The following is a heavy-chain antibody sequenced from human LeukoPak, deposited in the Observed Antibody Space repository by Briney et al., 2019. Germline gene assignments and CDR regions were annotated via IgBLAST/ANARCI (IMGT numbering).Heavy chain of an antibody. CDR3: ARELLWFGELLHGMDV. CDR2: INAGNGNT. CDR1: GYTFTSYA. V-gene: IGHV1-3*01. Sequence: GASVKVSCKASGYTFTSYAMHWVRQAPGQRLEWMGWINAGNGNTKYSQKFQGRVTITRDTSASTAYMELSSLRSEDTAVYYCARELLWFGELLHGMDVWGQGTTVTVSS. D-gene: IGHD3-10*01. J-gene: IGHJ6*02.